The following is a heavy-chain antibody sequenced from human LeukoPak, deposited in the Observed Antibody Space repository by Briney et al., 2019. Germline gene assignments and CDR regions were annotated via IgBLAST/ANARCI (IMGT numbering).Heavy chain of an antibody. CDR3: AKDLYCSGGSRYPD. Sequence: PGGSLRLSCAASGITFSSYGMHWVRQAPGKGLEWVATIWHDGSKKYYADSVKGRFTTSRDNSKNTLYLQMNSLRAEDTAVYYCAKDLYCSGGSRYPDWGQGTLVTVSP. CDR2: IWHDGSKK. CDR1: GITFSSYG. D-gene: IGHD2-15*01. V-gene: IGHV3-33*06. J-gene: IGHJ4*02.